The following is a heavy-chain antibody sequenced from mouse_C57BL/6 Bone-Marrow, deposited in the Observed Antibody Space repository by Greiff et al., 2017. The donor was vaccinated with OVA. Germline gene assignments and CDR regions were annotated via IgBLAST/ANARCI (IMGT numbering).Heavy chain of an antibody. V-gene: IGHV1-69*01. CDR3: ARGGTVRGND. Sequence: VQLQQPGAELVMPGASVKLSCKASGYTFTSYWMHWVKQRPGQGLEWIGEIDPSDSYTNYNQKFKGKSTLTVDKSSSTAYMQLSSLTSEDSAVYYCARGGTVRGNDWGQGTTLTVSS. CDR2: IDPSDSYT. CDR1: GYTFTSYW. D-gene: IGHD1-1*01. J-gene: IGHJ2*01.